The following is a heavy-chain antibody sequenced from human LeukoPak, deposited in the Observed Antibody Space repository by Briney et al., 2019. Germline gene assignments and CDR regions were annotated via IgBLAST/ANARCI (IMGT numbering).Heavy chain of an antibody. CDR2: IGTAGDP. J-gene: IGHJ6*04. CDR1: GFTFSSYD. Sequence: PGGSLRLSCAASGFTFSSYDMHWVCHATGKGLEWVSAIGTAGDPYYPGSVKGRFTISRENAMNSLYLQMNSLRAGDTAVYYCARMTTRGMDVWGKGTTVTVSS. V-gene: IGHV3-13*05. CDR3: ARMTTRGMDV. D-gene: IGHD4-11*01.